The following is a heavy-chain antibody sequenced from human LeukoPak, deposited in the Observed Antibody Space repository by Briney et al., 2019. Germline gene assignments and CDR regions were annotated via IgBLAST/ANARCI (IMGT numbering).Heavy chain of an antibody. Sequence: GRSLRLSCAASGFMFSSSGMHWVRQAPGEGLEWVAVIWYDGSNKYSADSVKGRFTISRDNSKNTLYLQMNSLRAEDTAVCYCARDGGTSHFDYWGQGTLVSVSS. CDR1: GFMFSSSG. CDR2: IWYDGSNK. J-gene: IGHJ4*02. V-gene: IGHV3-33*01. D-gene: IGHD4-23*01. CDR3: ARDGGTSHFDY.